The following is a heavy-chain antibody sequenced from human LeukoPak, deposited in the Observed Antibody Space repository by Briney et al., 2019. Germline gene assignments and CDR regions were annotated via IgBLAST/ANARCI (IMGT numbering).Heavy chain of an antibody. CDR1: GYTFTTYW. J-gene: IGHJ3*02. V-gene: IGHV5-51*01. D-gene: IGHD1-1*01. CDR3: ARRMPSAWTDAFDI. Sequence: GESLKISCKGSGYTFTTYWIGWVRQMPGKGLEWMGIIYPGDSDTKYSPSFQAQVTISVDKSISTAYLQWSSLKASDTAMYYCARRMPSAWTDAFDIWGQGTMVTVSS. CDR2: IYPGDSDT.